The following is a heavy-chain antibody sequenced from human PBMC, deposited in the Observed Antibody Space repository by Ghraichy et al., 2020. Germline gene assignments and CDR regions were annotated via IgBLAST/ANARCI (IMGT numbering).Heavy chain of an antibody. CDR3: AKDGPGSSSSWRVYYFDY. CDR1: GFTFSSYA. J-gene: IGHJ4*02. Sequence: GESLNISCAASGFTFSSYAMSWVRQAPGKGLEWVSAISGSGGSTYYADSVKGRFTISRDNSKNTLYLQMNSLRAEDTAVYYCAKDGPGSSSSWRVYYFDYWGQGTLVTVSS. CDR2: ISGSGGST. V-gene: IGHV3-23*01. D-gene: IGHD6-13*01.